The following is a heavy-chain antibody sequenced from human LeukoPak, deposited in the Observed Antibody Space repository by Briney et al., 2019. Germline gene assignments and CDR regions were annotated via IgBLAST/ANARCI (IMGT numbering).Heavy chain of an antibody. CDR3: ARVRDCVWGSYHQGAFDI. V-gene: IGHV1-2*06. D-gene: IGHD3-16*02. CDR1: GYTFTGYY. J-gene: IGHJ3*02. CDR2: INPNSGGT. Sequence: ASVKVSCKASGYTFTGYYMHWVRQAPGQGLEWMGRINPNSGGTNYAQKFQGRVTMTRDASISTAYMELSRLRSDDTAVYYCARVRDCVWGSYHQGAFDIWGQGTMVTVSS.